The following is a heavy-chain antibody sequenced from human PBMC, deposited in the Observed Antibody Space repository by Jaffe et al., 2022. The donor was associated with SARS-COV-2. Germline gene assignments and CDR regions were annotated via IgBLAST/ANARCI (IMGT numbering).Heavy chain of an antibody. J-gene: IGHJ3*02. D-gene: IGHD3-22*01. CDR2: ISAYNGNT. V-gene: IGHV1-18*01. Sequence: QVQLVQSGAEVKKPGASVKVSCRASGYIFTSYGISWVRQAPGQGPEWMGWISAYNGNTNYAQNLQGRVSMTTDTSTSTAYMELRSLRSDDTAVYYCARDLGDYSDSSGNYLFGAFDIWGQGTMVTVSS. CDR1: GYIFTSYG. CDR3: ARDLGDYSDSSGNYLFGAFDI.